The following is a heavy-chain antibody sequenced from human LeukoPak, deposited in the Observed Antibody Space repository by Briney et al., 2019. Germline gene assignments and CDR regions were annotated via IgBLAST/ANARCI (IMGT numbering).Heavy chain of an antibody. CDR3: ARLKVVVAANGSGHWFDP. V-gene: IGHV5-51*01. CDR2: IYPGDSDT. Sequence: GESLKISCKGSGYSFTSYWIGWVRQMPGKGLEWMGIIYPGDSDTRYSPSFQGQVTISADKSISTAYLRWSSLKASDTAMHYCARLKVVVAANGSGHWFDPWGQGTLVTVSS. D-gene: IGHD2-15*01. J-gene: IGHJ5*02. CDR1: GYSFTSYW.